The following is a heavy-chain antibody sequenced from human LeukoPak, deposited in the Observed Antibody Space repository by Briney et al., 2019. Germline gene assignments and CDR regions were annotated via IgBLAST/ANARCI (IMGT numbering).Heavy chain of an antibody. CDR2: IKQDGREK. V-gene: IGHV3-7*03. CDR3: ATSYDMGWLIGY. D-gene: IGHD3/OR15-3a*01. Sequence: PGGSLRLSCAASGFTFWDTWMNWVRQVPGQGLEWVANIKQDGREKSYVASVKGRFTISRDNGKSSLYLQMNSLRAEDTALYYCATSYDMGWLIGYWGQGTLVTVSS. CDR1: GFTFWDTW. J-gene: IGHJ4*02.